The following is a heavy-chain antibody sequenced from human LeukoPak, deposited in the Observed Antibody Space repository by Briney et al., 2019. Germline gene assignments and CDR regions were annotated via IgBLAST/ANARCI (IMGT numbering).Heavy chain of an antibody. CDR1: GYTLTELS. CDR3: ARTGFTADDYYDSSWWFDP. Sequence: GASVKVSCKVSGYTLTELSMHWVRQAPGQGLEWMGGIIPIFGTANYAQKFQGRVTITTDESTSTAYMELSSLRSEDTAVYYCARTGFTADDYYDSSWWFDPWGQGTLVTVSS. J-gene: IGHJ5*02. V-gene: IGHV1-69*05. D-gene: IGHD3-22*01. CDR2: IIPIFGTA.